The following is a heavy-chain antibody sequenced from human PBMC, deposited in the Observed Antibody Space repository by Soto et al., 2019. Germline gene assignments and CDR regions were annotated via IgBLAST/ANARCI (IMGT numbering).Heavy chain of an antibody. Sequence: KPSETMSLTSTVFGGSVNSGGYYWTWIRQHPGKGLEWIGYIYYSGSSYYNPSLKSRVTLSLDTSKNQFSLKLSSVTAADTAVYYCATITYYYGSGSYYSLDYWGQGTMVTVSS. CDR3: ATITYYYGSGSYYSLDY. V-gene: IGHV4-31*03. CDR1: GGSVNSGGYY. CDR2: IYYSGSS. D-gene: IGHD3-10*01. J-gene: IGHJ4*02.